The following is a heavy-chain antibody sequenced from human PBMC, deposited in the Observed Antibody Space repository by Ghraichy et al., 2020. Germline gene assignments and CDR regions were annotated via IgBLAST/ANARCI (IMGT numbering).Heavy chain of an antibody. CDR2: VNTDATST. CDR3: ARDVKYAIDI. Sequence: GGSLRLSCAASGFTISIYWFHWVRQVPGKGLVWVSRVNTDATSTPNADSVKGRFTISRDNAKNTVYLQMNSLRTEDTAVYYCARDVKYAIDIWGQGTMVTVS. CDR1: GFTISIYW. D-gene: IGHD2-8*01. V-gene: IGHV3-74*01. J-gene: IGHJ3*02.